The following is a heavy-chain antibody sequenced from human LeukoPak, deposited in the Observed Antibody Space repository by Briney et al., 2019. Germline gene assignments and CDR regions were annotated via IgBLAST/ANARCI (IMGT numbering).Heavy chain of an antibody. CDR2: INHSGGT. J-gene: IGHJ4*02. CDR1: SGSFSGYY. CDR3: ASRADYGDFRLDY. V-gene: IGHV4-34*01. D-gene: IGHD4-17*01. Sequence: SETRSLTCAVYSGSFSGYYWNWIRQPPGKGLEWIGEINHSGGTNYNPSLKSRVTISVDKSKNQFSLKLSSVTAADTAVYYCASRADYGDFRLDYWGQGTLVTVSS.